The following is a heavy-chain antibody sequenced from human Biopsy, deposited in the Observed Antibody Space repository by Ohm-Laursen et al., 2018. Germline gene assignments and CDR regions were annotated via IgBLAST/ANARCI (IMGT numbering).Heavy chain of an antibody. D-gene: IGHD1-20*01. Sequence: SLRLSCAASGFTFDDYALHWVRQAPGKALEWVSGISWNSLSIGYADSVKDRFTISRDNAKNSLYLQMNSLRSEDTAVYYCAGDINNWNVNYWGQGTLVTVSS. CDR1: GFTFDDYA. J-gene: IGHJ4*02. CDR3: AGDINNWNVNY. CDR2: ISWNSLSI. V-gene: IGHV3-9*01.